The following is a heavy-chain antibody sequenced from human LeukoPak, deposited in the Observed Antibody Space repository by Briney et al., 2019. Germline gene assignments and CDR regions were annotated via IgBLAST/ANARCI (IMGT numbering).Heavy chain of an antibody. V-gene: IGHV3-15*01. CDR2: IKTKTEGGTT. J-gene: IGHJ1*01. CDR3: TTDTPTGVSGWYGYFQH. Sequence: PSETLSLTCAFYGGCFSGYYWSWVRQAPGKGLEWVGRIKTKTEGGTTDYAAPVKGRFTISRDDAKNTLYLQMNSLKTEDTAVYSCTTDTPTGVSGWYGYFQHWGQGTLVTVSS. D-gene: IGHD6-19*01. CDR1: GGCFSGYY.